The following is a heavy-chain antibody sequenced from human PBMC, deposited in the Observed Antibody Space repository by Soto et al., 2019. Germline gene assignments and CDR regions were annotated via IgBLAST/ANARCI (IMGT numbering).Heavy chain of an antibody. CDR2: VSAYNRNT. Sequence: QVQLVQSGAEVKKPGASVKVSCEAYGYTFRNYGITWVRQAPGQGLEWMGWVSAYNRNTNYAQKFQXXVTMHPDTSTSTAYMELRSLGSADTAIYFCASERQWESLPYWGQGTLVTVSS. D-gene: IGHD1-26*01. CDR3: ASERQWESLPY. J-gene: IGHJ4*02. V-gene: IGHV1-18*01. CDR1: GYTFRNYG.